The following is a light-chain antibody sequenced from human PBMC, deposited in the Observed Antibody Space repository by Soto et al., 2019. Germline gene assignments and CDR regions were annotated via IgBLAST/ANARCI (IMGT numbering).Light chain of an antibody. Sequence: QSALTQPPSASGSPGQSVTISCTGTSSDVGGYSFVSWYQQHPGKAPKVLIYDVNKRPSGVPDRFSGSKSGNTASLTVSGLQADDEADYYCSSHADSYNPFVFGPGTKLTVL. CDR1: SSDVGGYSF. CDR2: DVN. J-gene: IGLJ1*01. V-gene: IGLV2-8*01. CDR3: SSHADSYNPFV.